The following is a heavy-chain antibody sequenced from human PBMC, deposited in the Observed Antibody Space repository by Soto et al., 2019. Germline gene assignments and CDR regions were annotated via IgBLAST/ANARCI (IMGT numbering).Heavy chain of an antibody. CDR1: GFSFSTFS. CDR2: ISSSSGYI. CDR3: AGHDSGDYHYYGMGV. J-gene: IGHJ6*02. D-gene: IGHD6-19*01. V-gene: IGHV3-21*01. Sequence: GVSLRLSCEASGFSFSTFSMNWVRQAPGEGLEYVSVISSSSGYIYYADSVKGRFTVSRDNARNRLFLQMSGAKEEDTAVYYCAGHDSGDYHYYGMGVWGQGTTVTVSS.